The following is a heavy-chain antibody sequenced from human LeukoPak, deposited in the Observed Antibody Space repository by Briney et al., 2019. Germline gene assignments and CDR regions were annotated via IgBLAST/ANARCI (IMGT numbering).Heavy chain of an antibody. V-gene: IGHV3-9*01. D-gene: IGHD2-15*01. Sequence: GGSLRLSCAASGFTFDDYAMHWVRQAPGKGLEWVSGISWNSGSTGYADSVKGRFTISRDNAKNSLYLQMNSLRDEDTALYYCAKALGYCSGGSCEGYDYWGQGPLVTVSS. CDR3: AKALGYCSGGSCEGYDY. CDR1: GFTFDDYA. J-gene: IGHJ4*02. CDR2: ISWNSGST.